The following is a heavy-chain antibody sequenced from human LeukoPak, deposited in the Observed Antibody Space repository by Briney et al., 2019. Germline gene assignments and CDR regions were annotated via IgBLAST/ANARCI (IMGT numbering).Heavy chain of an antibody. J-gene: IGHJ3*02. Sequence: SETLSLTCAVSGGSISSGGYSWSWIRQPPGKGLEWIGYIYHSGSTHYNPSLKSRVTISVDTSKNQFSLKLSSVTAADTAVYYCARANDYDSSGYYYAHAFDIWGQGTMVTVSS. CDR2: IYHSGST. CDR1: GGSISSGGYS. CDR3: ARANDYDSSGYYYAHAFDI. D-gene: IGHD3-22*01. V-gene: IGHV4-30-2*01.